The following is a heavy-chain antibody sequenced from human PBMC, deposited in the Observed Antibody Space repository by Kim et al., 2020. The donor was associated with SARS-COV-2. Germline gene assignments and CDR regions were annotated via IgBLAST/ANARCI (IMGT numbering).Heavy chain of an antibody. V-gene: IGHV4-59*01. CDR2: ISYIGNT. CDR3: ARASGTVTTFYYHGMDV. Sequence: SETLSLTCTVSGGSINSFYWSWTRQPPGKGLEWIGYISYIGNTNYYPSLKSRVTISVDTSKNQFSLKLSSVTAADTAVYYCARASGTVTTFYYHGMDVRG. J-gene: IGHJ6*01. D-gene: IGHD4-4*01. CDR1: GGSINSFY.